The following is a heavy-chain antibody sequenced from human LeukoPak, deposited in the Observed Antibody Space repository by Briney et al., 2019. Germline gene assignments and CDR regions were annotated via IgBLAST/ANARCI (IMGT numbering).Heavy chain of an antibody. CDR3: ARDGGYCSGGSCYPTFDY. CDR2: ISSSRSYI. CDR1: GFTFSSYS. V-gene: IGHV3-21*01. J-gene: IGHJ4*02. D-gene: IGHD2-15*01. Sequence: PGGSLRLSCAASGFTFSSYSMNWVRQAPGKGLEWVSFISSSRSYIYYADSVKGRFTISRDNAKNSLYLQMNSLRAEDTAVYYCARDGGYCSGGSCYPTFDYWGQGTLVTVSS.